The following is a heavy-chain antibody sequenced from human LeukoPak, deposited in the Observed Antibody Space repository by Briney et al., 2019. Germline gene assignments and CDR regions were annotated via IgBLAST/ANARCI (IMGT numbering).Heavy chain of an antibody. Sequence: SETLSLTCTVSGGSISSYYWTWIRQPPGKGLEWIGYIYYSGSTNYNPSLKSRVTISVDTSKNQFSLKLSSVTAADTAVYYCARLVGGYYFDYWGQGTLVTVSS. V-gene: IGHV4-59*08. J-gene: IGHJ4*02. D-gene: IGHD3-10*01. CDR1: GGSISSYY. CDR3: ARLVGGYYFDY. CDR2: IYYSGST.